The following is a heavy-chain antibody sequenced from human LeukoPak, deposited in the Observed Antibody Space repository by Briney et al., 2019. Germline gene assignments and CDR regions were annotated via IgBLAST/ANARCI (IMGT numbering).Heavy chain of an antibody. V-gene: IGHV1-2*02. J-gene: IGHJ3*02. CDR2: IKPNSGGT. CDR3: ARDLWFGEMGAFDI. Sequence: ASVKVSCKASGYTFTGHSMYWVRQAPGQGLEWMGWIKPNSGGTNYAQKFQGRVTMTRDTSISTAYMELSRLRSDDTAVYYCARDLWFGEMGAFDIWGQGTMVTVSS. D-gene: IGHD3-10*01. CDR1: GYTFTGHS.